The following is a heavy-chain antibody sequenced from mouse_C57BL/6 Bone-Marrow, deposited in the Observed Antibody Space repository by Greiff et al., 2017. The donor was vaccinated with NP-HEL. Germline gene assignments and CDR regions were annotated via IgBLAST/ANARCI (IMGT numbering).Heavy chain of an antibody. CDR1: GYTFTSYW. V-gene: IGHV1-64*01. Sequence: VQLQQSGAELVKPGASVKLSCKASGYTFTSYWMHWVKQRPGQGLEWIGMIHPNSGSTNYNEKFKSKATLTVDKSSSTAYMQLSSLTSEDSAVYYCARGLWWTWFAYWGQGTLVTVSA. CDR2: IHPNSGST. J-gene: IGHJ3*01. CDR3: ARGLWWTWFAY. D-gene: IGHD1-1*02.